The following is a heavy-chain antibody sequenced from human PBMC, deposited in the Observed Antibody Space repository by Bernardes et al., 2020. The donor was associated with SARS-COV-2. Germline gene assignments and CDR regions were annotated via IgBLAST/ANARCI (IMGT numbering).Heavy chain of an antibody. J-gene: IGHJ4*02. CDR1: ADSVSSNSAA. CDR3: AKTDSSSWYALIDY. D-gene: IGHD6-13*01. V-gene: IGHV6-1*01. CDR2: TYYRSKWYN. Sequence: SQTLSLTCAISADSVSSNSAAWNWIRQSPSRCLEWLGRTYYRSKWYNDYAVSVKSRITINPATSKNQFSLQLNSVTPEDTAVYYCAKTDSSSWYALIDYGGQGTLVTVA.